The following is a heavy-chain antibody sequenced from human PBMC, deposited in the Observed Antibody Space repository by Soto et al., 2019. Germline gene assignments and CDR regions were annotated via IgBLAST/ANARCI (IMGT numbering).Heavy chain of an antibody. CDR2: ISSSSSTI. D-gene: IGHD1-26*01. J-gene: IGHJ4*02. CDR1: GFTFSSYS. CDR3: ARARGSYFSYLLDY. Sequence: EVQLVESGGGLVQPGGSLRLSCAASGFTFSSYSMNWVRQAPGKGLEWVSYISSSSSTIYYADSVKGRFTISRDNAKNSLYLQMNSLRDEDTAVYYCARARGSYFSYLLDYWGQGTLVAVSS. V-gene: IGHV3-48*02.